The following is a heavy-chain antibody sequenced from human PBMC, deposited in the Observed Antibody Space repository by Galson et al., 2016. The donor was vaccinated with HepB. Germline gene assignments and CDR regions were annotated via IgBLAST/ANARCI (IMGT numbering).Heavy chain of an antibody. CDR2: ISYDGTNK. V-gene: IGHV3-30-3*01. J-gene: IGHJ6*02. CDR1: GFTFSTYA. D-gene: IGHD6-19*01. CDR3: ARDKGPGIAVAADFLDSYGMDV. Sequence: SLRLSCAASGFTFSTYAMQWVRQAPGKGLEWVAVISYDGTNKYYADSVKGRFTISRDNSRNTLYLQMNSLRVEDTAVYYCARDKGPGIAVAADFLDSYGMDVWGQGTTVTVS.